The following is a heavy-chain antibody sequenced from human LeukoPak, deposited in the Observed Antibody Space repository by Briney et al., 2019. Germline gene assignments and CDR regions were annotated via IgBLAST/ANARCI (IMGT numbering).Heavy chain of an antibody. Sequence: SETLSLTCAVYGGSFSGYYWSWIRQPPGKGLEWIGEINHSGSTNYNPSLKSRVTISVDTSENQFSLKLSSVTAADTAVYYCARGRSRRRASPIDYWGQGTLVTVSS. CDR2: INHSGST. CDR1: GGSFSGYY. J-gene: IGHJ4*02. D-gene: IGHD5/OR15-5a*01. CDR3: ARGRSRRRASPIDY. V-gene: IGHV4-34*01.